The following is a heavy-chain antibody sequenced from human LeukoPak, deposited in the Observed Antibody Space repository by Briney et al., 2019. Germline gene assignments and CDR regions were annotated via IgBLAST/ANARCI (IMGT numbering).Heavy chain of an antibody. Sequence: SQTLSLTCTVSGGSISSGDYYWSWIRQPPGKGLEWIGYIYYSGSTYYNPSLKSRVTISVDTSKNQFSLKLSSVTAADTAVYYCARDGEGYGDYEGHWFDPWGQGILVTVSS. J-gene: IGHJ5*02. CDR3: ARDGEGYGDYEGHWFDP. V-gene: IGHV4-30-4*08. CDR1: GGSISSGDYY. D-gene: IGHD4-17*01. CDR2: IYYSGST.